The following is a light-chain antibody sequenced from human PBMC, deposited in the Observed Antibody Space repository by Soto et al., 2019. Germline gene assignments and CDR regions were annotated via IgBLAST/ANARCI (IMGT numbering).Light chain of an antibody. J-gene: IGLJ1*01. V-gene: IGLV2-11*01. CDR1: SSDVGLYNY. Sequence: QSALTQPRSVSGSPGQSVTISCTGTSSDVGLYNYVSWYQQHPGKAPKLIIYDVSKRPSGVPDRFSSSKSGNTASLTISGLQAEDEGEYFCCSYGGSYTPYVFGTGTKVTVL. CDR2: DVS. CDR3: CSYGGSYTPYV.